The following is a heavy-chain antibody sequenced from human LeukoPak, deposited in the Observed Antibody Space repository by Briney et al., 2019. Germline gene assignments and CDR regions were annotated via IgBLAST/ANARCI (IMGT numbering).Heavy chain of an antibody. CDR3: AELGITMIGGV. Sequence: GGSLRLSCAASGFTFSSYEMNWVRQAPGKGLEWVSYISSSGSTVYYADSVKGRFTIPRDNAKNSLYLQMNSLRAEDTAVYYCAELGITMIGGVWGKGTTVTISS. J-gene: IGHJ6*04. D-gene: IGHD3-10*02. CDR1: GFTFSSYE. CDR2: ISSSGSTV. V-gene: IGHV3-48*03.